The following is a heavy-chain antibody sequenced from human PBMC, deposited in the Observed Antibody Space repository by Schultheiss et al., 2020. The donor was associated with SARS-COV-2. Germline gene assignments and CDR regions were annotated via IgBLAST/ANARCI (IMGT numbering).Heavy chain of an antibody. CDR2: INNSSHYI. CDR3: ASLIQQSDYYDSSGECWYFDL. V-gene: IGHV3-21*06. D-gene: IGHD3-22*01. J-gene: IGHJ2*01. Sequence: GGSLRLSCAASGFTFSSYSMNWVRQAPGKGLGWVSSINNSSHYIYYADSVKGRFTISRDNAKNSLYLQMNSLRAEDTAVYYCASLIQQSDYYDSSGECWYFDLWGRGTLVTVSS. CDR1: GFTFSSYS.